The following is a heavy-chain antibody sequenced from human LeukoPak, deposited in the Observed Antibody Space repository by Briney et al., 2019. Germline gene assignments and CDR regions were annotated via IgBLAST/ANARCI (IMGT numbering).Heavy chain of an antibody. CDR2: INTNTGNP. CDR3: ARGIAARPNPAIDY. Sequence: GSVKVSCKASEYAFTSYAMNWVRQAPGQGLEWMGWINTNTGNPTYAQGFTGRFVFSLDTSVSTAYLQISSLKTEDTAVYYCARGIAARPNPAIDYWGQRTLVTVSS. J-gene: IGHJ4*02. CDR1: EYAFTSYA. D-gene: IGHD6-6*01. V-gene: IGHV7-4-1*02.